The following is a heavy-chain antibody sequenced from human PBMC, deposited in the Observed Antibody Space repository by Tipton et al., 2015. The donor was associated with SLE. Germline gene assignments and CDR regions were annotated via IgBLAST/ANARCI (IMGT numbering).Heavy chain of an antibody. CDR2: IWYDGSYD. Sequence: SLRLSCVASGFTFGNYVMHWVRQAPDKGLEWVALIWYDGSYDYYADSVQGRFTISRDPSKNTVYLQMNSLRTEDTAVYYCARDLSGWPIDYWGQGTLVTVSS. J-gene: IGHJ4*02. D-gene: IGHD6-19*01. V-gene: IGHV3-33*08. CDR1: GFTFGNYV. CDR3: ARDLSGWPIDY.